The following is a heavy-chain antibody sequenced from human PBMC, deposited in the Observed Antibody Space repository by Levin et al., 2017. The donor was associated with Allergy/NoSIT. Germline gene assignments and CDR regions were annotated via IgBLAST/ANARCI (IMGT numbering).Heavy chain of an antibody. Sequence: SGPTLVKPTQTLTLTCTFSGFSLNTNGVGVGWIRQPPGKALEWLALIFWDDDKRYSPSLKSRPTITKDTSTNQVALTMTNLDHVDTATYYCAQGGGWYEGGYFDLWGRGTLVTVSS. CDR2: IFWDDDK. J-gene: IGHJ2*01. V-gene: IGHV2-5*02. CDR1: GFSLNTNGVG. D-gene: IGHD6-19*01. CDR3: AQGGGWYEGGYFDL.